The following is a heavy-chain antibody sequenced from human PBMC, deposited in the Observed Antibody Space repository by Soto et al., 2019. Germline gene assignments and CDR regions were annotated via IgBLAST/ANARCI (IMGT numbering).Heavy chain of an antibody. V-gene: IGHV3-30-3*01. Sequence: GGSLRLSCAASGFTFSSYAMHWVRQAPGKGLEWVAVISYDGSNKYYADSVKGRFTISRDNSKNTLYLQMNSLRAEDTAVYYCAREYCSSTSCYPLFGMDVWGRGTTVTVSS. D-gene: IGHD2-2*01. CDR1: GFTFSSYA. CDR2: ISYDGSNK. J-gene: IGHJ6*02. CDR3: AREYCSSTSCYPLFGMDV.